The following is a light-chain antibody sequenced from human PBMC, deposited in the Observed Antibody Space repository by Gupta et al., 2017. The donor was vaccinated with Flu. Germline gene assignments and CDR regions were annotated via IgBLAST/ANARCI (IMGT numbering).Light chain of an antibody. CDR1: SLRNSY. CDR2: AKN. V-gene: IGLV3-19*01. CDR3: NSRDSTDNHQAV. Sequence: GDSLRNSYASWHQQKPGQAPVLVTYAKNIRPSGIPDRFSGSSSGNTASLTITGAQAEDEADYYCNSRDSTDNHQAVFGGGTKLTVL. J-gene: IGLJ2*01.